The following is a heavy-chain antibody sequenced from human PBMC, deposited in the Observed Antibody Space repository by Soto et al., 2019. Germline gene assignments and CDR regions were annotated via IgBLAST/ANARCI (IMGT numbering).Heavy chain of an antibody. J-gene: IGHJ3*02. CDR2: IYWDDDK. V-gene: IGHV2-5*02. Sequence: QITLKESGPTLVKPTQTLTLTCTFSGFSLSTSGVGVGWIRQPPGKALEWLALIYWDDDKSHSPSLKSRLTITKDTSKNQVVLTMTNMDPVDTATYYCAHRRLRYSYGDDAFDIWGQGTMVTVSS. CDR1: GFSLSTSGVG. D-gene: IGHD5-18*01. CDR3: AHRRLRYSYGDDAFDI.